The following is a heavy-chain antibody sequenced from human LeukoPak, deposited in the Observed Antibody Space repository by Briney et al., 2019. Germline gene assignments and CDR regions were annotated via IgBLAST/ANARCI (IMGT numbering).Heavy chain of an antibody. D-gene: IGHD3-10*01. J-gene: IGHJ4*02. Sequence: GGSLRLSCAASGFTFRNAWMTWFRQAPGEGLEWVANIKQDGSEKYYVDSVKGRFTISRDNAKNSLYLQMNSLRAEDTAVYYCAKGPPPGTLLWFGEPLDYWGQGTLVTVSS. CDR3: AKGPPPGTLLWFGEPLDY. CDR1: GFTFRNAW. CDR2: IKQDGSEK. V-gene: IGHV3-7*01.